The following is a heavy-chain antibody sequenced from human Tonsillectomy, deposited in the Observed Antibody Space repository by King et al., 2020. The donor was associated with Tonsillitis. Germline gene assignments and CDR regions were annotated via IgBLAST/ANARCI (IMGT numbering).Heavy chain of an antibody. J-gene: IGHJ2*01. CDR1: GFDFTRYD. Sequence: VQLVESGGGLVQPGGSLRLSCAASGFDFTRYDLHWVRQTAGEGLQWVAGIIPAGDPYYQGSVKGRFTISRENARNSVYLQMDALTVGDTAVYYCARDLGPPLRPPGHWCLDLWGRGTLVTVSS. V-gene: IGHV3-13*05. D-gene: IGHD3-16*01. CDR3: ARDLGPPLRPPGHWCLDL. CDR2: IIPAGDP.